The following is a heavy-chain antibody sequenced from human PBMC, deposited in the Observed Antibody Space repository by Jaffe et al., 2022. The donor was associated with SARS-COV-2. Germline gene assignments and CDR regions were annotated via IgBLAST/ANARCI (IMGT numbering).Heavy chain of an antibody. Sequence: QVQLQESGPGLVKPSETLSLTCTVSGGSISSYYWSWIRQPPGKGLEWIGYIYYSGSTNYNPSLKSRVTISVDTSKNQFSLKLSSVTAADTAVYYCARADRYYDILTGYSSVGWFDPWGQGTLVTVSS. CDR3: ARADRYYDILTGYSSVGWFDP. CDR1: GGSISSYY. CDR2: IYYSGST. J-gene: IGHJ5*02. D-gene: IGHD3-9*01. V-gene: IGHV4-59*01.